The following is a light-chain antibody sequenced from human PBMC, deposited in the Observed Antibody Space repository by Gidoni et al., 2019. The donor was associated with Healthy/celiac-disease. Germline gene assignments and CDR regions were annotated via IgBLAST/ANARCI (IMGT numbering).Light chain of an antibody. CDR3: QQCYSTPPT. J-gene: IGKJ5*01. CDR2: AAS. CDR1: QSISSY. V-gene: IGKV1-39*01. Sequence: EIQMTESPSSLSASVGDRVTITCGASQSISSYLNWYQQKPGKAPKLLIYAASSLQSGVPSRFSGSGSGTDFTLTISSLQPEDFATYYCQQCYSTPPTFGQXTRLEIK.